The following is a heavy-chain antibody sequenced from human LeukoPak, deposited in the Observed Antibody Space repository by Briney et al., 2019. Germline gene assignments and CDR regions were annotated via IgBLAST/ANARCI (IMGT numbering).Heavy chain of an antibody. Sequence: GGSLRLSCAASGFTFSSYWMSWVRQVPGKGLEWVANIKQDGSEKYYVDSVKGRFTISRDNAKNSLYLQMNSLRAEDTAVYYCGRGYGSGSYYVPYFDYWGQGTLVTVSS. CDR3: GRGYGSGSYYVPYFDY. V-gene: IGHV3-7*02. J-gene: IGHJ4*02. D-gene: IGHD3-10*01. CDR1: GFTFSSYW. CDR2: IKQDGSEK.